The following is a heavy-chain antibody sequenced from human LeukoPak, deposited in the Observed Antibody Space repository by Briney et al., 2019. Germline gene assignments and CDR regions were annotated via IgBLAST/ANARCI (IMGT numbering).Heavy chain of an antibody. Sequence: ASVKVSCKASGYTFTRYGISWVRQAPGQGLEWMGWNRPYKLNTDYAQKLQGRVTMTTDTSTSTAYMELRSLRSDDTAVYYCARDGASYSGSYSGEMGYWGQGTLVTVSS. CDR2: NRPYKLNT. J-gene: IGHJ4*02. D-gene: IGHD1-26*01. V-gene: IGHV1-18*01. CDR3: ARDGASYSGSYSGEMGY. CDR1: GYTFTRYG.